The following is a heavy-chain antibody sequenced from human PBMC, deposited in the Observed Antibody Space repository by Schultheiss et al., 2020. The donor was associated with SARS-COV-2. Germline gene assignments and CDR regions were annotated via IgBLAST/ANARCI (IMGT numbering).Heavy chain of an antibody. D-gene: IGHD6-13*01. J-gene: IGHJ2*01. CDR3: AKDRPAAPFHWYFDL. V-gene: IGHV3-11*01. CDR2: IGGSGTTI. CDR1: GFTVSSNY. Sequence: GGSLRLSCAASGFTVSSNYMSWVRQAPGKGLECVAYIGGSGTTIYYADSVKGRFTISRDNAKNSLYLQMNSLRAEDTAVYYCAKDRPAAPFHWYFDLWGRGTLVTVSS.